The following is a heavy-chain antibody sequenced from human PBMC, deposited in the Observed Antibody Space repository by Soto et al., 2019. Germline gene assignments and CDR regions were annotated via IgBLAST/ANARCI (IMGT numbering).Heavy chain of an antibody. D-gene: IGHD3-10*01. CDR2: IYYSGST. J-gene: IGHJ6*02. CDR1: VGSISSYY. V-gene: IGHV4-59*01. CDR3: ARGITMVRRYYYYAMDV. Sequence: SETLSVTYTGSVGSISSYYWSWFRQPPGKGLEWIGYIYYSGSTNYNPSLKSRVTISVDTSKNQFSLKLSSVTAADTAVYYSARGITMVRRYYYYAMDVWCQGITGT.